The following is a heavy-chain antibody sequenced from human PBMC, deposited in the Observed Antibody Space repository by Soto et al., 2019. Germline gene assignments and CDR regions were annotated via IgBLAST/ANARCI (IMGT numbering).Heavy chain of an antibody. CDR3: AKDRLQIWLYVGSFVD. Sequence: GGSLRLSCAASGIIFSNCGMHWVRQAPEKELEWVAAISNDGSNKNVADSVKGRFTISRDNSKNTLYLQMNSLRTEDTAVYYCAKDRLQIWLYVGSFVDWCQGTMVTVFS. J-gene: IGHJ1*01. D-gene: IGHD5-18*01. CDR1: GIIFSNCG. V-gene: IGHV3-30*18. CDR2: ISNDGSNK.